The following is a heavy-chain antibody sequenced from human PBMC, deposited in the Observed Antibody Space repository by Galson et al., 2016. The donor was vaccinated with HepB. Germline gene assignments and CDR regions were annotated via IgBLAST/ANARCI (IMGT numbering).Heavy chain of an antibody. Sequence: SLRLSCAASGFTFSTYNMNWVRQAPGKGLEWVSSISSSRTYIYYADSVKGRFTISRDNAKNSLYLQMNSLRAEDTAVYYCARDHYDFWIAYIASLGGFIDYWGQGTLVTVSS. V-gene: IGHV3-21*01. CDR2: ISSSRTYI. D-gene: IGHD3-3*01. J-gene: IGHJ4*02. CDR1: GFTFSTYN. CDR3: ARDHYDFWIAYIASLGGFIDY.